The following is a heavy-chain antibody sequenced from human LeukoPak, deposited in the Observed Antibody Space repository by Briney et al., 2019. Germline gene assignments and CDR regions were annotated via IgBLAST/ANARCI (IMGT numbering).Heavy chain of an antibody. V-gene: IGHV4-39*01. Sequence: SETLSLTCTVSGGSISSSSYYWGWIRQPPGKGLEWIGSIYYSGSTCYNPSLKSRVTISVDTSKNQFSLKLSSVTAADTAVYYCARRIAARPAKSFDYWGQGTLVTVSS. CDR2: IYYSGST. J-gene: IGHJ4*02. CDR3: ARRIAARPAKSFDY. CDR1: GGSISSSSYY. D-gene: IGHD6-6*01.